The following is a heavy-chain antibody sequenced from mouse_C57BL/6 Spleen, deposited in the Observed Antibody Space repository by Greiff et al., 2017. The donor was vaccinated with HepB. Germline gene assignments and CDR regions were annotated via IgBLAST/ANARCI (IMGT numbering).Heavy chain of an antibody. Sequence: EVQVVESGGGLVKPGGSLKLSCAASGFTFSSYAMSWVRQTPEKRLEWVATISDGGSYTYYPDNVKGRFTISRDNAKNNLYLQMSHLKSEDTAMYYCARERGSKAWFAYWGQGTLVTVSA. CDR2: ISDGGSYT. J-gene: IGHJ3*01. V-gene: IGHV5-4*01. CDR1: GFTFSSYA. CDR3: ARERGSKAWFAY.